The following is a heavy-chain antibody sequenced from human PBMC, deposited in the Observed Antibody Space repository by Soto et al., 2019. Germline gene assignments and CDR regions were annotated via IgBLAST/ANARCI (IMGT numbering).Heavy chain of an antibody. CDR1: GGSFSTYY. D-gene: IGHD6-25*01. Sequence: SETLSLTCTVSGGSFSTYYWSWIRQTPGKGLVWIGTIYYSGRPNYSVSLKSRVTISIDTSRKQLSLKLNSVTAADTAVYYCVGNEVSCSGWTLFGMDVRGQRTTVTVS. CDR2: IYYSGRP. J-gene: IGHJ6*02. CDR3: VGNEVSCSGWTLFGMDV. V-gene: IGHV4-59*01.